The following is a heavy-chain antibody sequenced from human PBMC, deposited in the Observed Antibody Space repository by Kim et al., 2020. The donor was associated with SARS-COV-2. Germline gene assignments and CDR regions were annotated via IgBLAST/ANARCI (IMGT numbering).Heavy chain of an antibody. CDR1: GFTFSSYE. CDR2: ISSSGSTI. D-gene: IGHD5-18*01. CDR3: ARIRGYSYEYYMDV. J-gene: IGHJ6*03. Sequence: GGSLRLSCAASGFTFSSYEMNWVRQAPGKGLEWVSYISSSGSTIYYADSVKGRFTISRDNAKNSLYLQMNSLRAEDTAVYYCARIRGYSYEYYMDVWGKGTTVTVSS. V-gene: IGHV3-48*03.